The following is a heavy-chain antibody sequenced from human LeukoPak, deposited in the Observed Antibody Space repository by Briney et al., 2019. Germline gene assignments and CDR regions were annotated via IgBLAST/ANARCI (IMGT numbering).Heavy chain of an antibody. J-gene: IGHJ4*02. D-gene: IGHD3-9*01. Sequence: SETLSLTCTVSGGSISTYSWSWIRQPPGKGLEWIGYIYYSGSTNYNPSLKSRVTISVDTSKNQFSLKLSSVTTADTAVYYCARGNGPHFDWLPSDYWGQGTLVTVSS. CDR1: GGSISTYS. V-gene: IGHV4-59*12. CDR3: ARGNGPHFDWLPSDY. CDR2: IYYSGST.